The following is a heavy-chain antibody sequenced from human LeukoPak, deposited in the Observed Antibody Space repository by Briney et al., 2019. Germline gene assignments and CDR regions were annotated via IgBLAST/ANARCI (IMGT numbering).Heavy chain of an antibody. CDR3: ASMPPTYCGGDCYSYPRYYYYYMDV. V-gene: IGHV4-39*07. CDR1: GGSISSSSYY. Sequence: SETLSLTCTVSGGSISSSSYYWSWIRQPPGKGLEWIGEINHSGSTNYNPSLKSRVTISVDTSKNQFSLKLSSVTAADTAVYYCASMPPTYCGGDCYSYPRYYYYYMDVWGKGTTVTVSS. J-gene: IGHJ6*03. D-gene: IGHD2-21*02. CDR2: INHSGST.